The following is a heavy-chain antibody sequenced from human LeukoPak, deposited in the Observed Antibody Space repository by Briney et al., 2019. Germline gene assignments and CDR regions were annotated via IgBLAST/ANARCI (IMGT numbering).Heavy chain of an antibody. D-gene: IGHD3-22*01. CDR2: INAGNGNT. CDR1: GYTFTSYA. Sequence: ASVKVSCKASGYTFTSYAMHWVRQAPGQRLEWMGWINAGNGNTKYSQKFQGRVTITRDESTSTAYMELSSLRSEDTAVYYCARGSGYYYDSSGYYYVLMYWGQGTLVTVSS. V-gene: IGHV1-3*01. J-gene: IGHJ4*02. CDR3: ARGSGYYYDSSGYYYVLMY.